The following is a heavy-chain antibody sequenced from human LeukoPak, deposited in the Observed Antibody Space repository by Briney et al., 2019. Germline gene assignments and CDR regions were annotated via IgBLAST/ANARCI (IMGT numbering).Heavy chain of an antibody. CDR2: ISAYNGNT. V-gene: IGHV1-18*01. J-gene: IGHJ4*02. D-gene: IGHD3-22*01. Sequence: GASVKVSCKASGYTFTSYGISWVRQAPGQGLEWMGWISAYNGNTNHAQKLQGRGTMTTDTSTSTAYMELRSLRSDDTAVYYCARVYYYDSSGFIADYWGQGTLVTVSS. CDR3: ARVYYYDSSGFIADY. CDR1: GYTFTSYG.